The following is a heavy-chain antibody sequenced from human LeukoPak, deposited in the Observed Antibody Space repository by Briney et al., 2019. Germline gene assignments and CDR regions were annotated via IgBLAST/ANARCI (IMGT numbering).Heavy chain of an antibody. CDR2: ISAYNGNT. CDR3: ARDRSSSSFDAFDI. Sequence: ASVKVSCKASGYTFTNYAVNWVRQAPGQGLEWMGWISAYNGNTNYAQKFQGRVTMTTDTFTSTAYMELRSLRSDDTAVYYCARDRSSSSFDAFDIWGQGTMVTVSS. V-gene: IGHV1-18*01. J-gene: IGHJ3*02. CDR1: GYTFTNYA. D-gene: IGHD6-13*01.